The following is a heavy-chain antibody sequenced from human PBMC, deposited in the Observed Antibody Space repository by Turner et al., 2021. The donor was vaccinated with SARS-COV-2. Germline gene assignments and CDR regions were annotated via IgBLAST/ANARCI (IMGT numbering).Heavy chain of an antibody. CDR2: IWYDGSNK. CDR1: GFTFSSYG. J-gene: IGHJ4*02. D-gene: IGHD5-12*01. CDR3: ARDGGYSGYAYFDY. V-gene: IGHV3-33*01. Sequence: QVQLVASGGGVVQPGSSLGLSCAASGFTFSSYGMHWVRQAPGKGLEWVAVIWYDGSNKYYADSVKGRFTISRDNSKNTLYLQMNSLRAEDTAVYYCARDGGYSGYAYFDYWGQGTLVTVSS.